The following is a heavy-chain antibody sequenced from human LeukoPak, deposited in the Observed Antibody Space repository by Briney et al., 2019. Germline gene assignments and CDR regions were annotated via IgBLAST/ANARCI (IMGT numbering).Heavy chain of an antibody. CDR2: VSGSGGST. D-gene: IGHD1-26*01. CDR3: AKGTLLIWGSYGDY. CDR1: GFTFSSYA. Sequence: PGGSLRLSCAASGFTFSSYAMSWVRQAPGKGLEWVSIVSGSGGSTNYADSVKGRFTISRDNSKNTLYLQMNTLRAEDTAVYYCAKGTLLIWGSYGDYWGQGTLVTVSS. V-gene: IGHV3-23*01. J-gene: IGHJ4*02.